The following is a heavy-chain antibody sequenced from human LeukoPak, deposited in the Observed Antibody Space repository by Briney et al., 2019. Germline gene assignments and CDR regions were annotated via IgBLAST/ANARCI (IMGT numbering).Heavy chain of an antibody. J-gene: IGHJ6*03. D-gene: IGHD6-6*01. CDR3: ARDRNSSSSGLYYYYMDV. CDR1: GGTFSSYA. Sequence: GASVKVSCKASGGTFSSYAISWVRQAPGQGLEWMGGIIPIFCTANYAQKFQGRVTITADESTSTAYMELSSLRSEDTAVYYCARDRNSSSSGLYYYYMDVWGKGTTVTVSS. CDR2: IIPIFCTA. V-gene: IGHV1-69*01.